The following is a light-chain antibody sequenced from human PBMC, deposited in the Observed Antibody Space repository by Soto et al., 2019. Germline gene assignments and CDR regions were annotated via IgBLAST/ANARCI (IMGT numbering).Light chain of an antibody. V-gene: IGKV3-20*01. CDR1: QSVSRSY. Sequence: EIVLTQSPGTLSLSPGERATLSCRASQSVSRSYLAWYQQKPGQAPRLLIYGASSRATGIPDRFGGSGSGTDFTLTISRLEPEDFAVYYCQQYGTSPYTFGQGTKLEIK. J-gene: IGKJ2*01. CDR2: GAS. CDR3: QQYGTSPYT.